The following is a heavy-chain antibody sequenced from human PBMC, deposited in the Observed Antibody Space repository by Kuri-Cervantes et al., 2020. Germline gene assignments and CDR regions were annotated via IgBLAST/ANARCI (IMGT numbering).Heavy chain of an antibody. CDR3: ARDHPHSSGYYGWFDP. V-gene: IGHV1-18*01. CDR2: ISAYNGHT. J-gene: IGHJ5*02. CDR1: GYTFTSNG. D-gene: IGHD3-22*01. Sequence: ASVKVSCKASGYTFTSNGISWVRQAPGQGLEWVGWISAYNGHTNYAQKLQGRVTMTTDTSTGAAYMELRSLRSDDTAVYYCARDHPHSSGYYGWFDPGGQGTLVTVSS.